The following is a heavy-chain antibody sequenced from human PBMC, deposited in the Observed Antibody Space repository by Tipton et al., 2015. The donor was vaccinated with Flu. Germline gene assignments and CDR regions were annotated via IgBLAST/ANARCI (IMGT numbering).Heavy chain of an antibody. CDR3: ARVGLDYGDYGAFDI. CDR2: INHSGNT. Sequence: TLSLTCSVYGGSFSGYYWTWIRQVPGKGLEWIGEINHSGNTHYSSSLKSRVTMSVDAPKSQFSLHLSSVTAADTAVYYCARVGLDYGDYGAFDIWGQGTMVTVSS. D-gene: IGHD4-17*01. CDR1: GGSFSGYY. J-gene: IGHJ3*02. V-gene: IGHV4-34*01.